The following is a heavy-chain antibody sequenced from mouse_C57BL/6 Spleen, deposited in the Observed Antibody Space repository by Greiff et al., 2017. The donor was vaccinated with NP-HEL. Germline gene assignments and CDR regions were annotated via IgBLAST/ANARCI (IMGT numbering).Heavy chain of an antibody. CDR2: ISSGSSTI. V-gene: IGHV5-17*01. J-gene: IGHJ4*01. D-gene: IGHD2-1*01. CDR1: GFTFSDYG. CDR3: ANLLSMDY. Sequence: EVKLMESGGGLVKPGGSLKLSCAASGFTFSDYGMHWVRQAPEKGLEWVAYISSGSSTIYYADTVKGRFTFSRDNAKNTLFLQMTSLRSEDTAMYYCANLLSMDYWGQGTSVTVSS.